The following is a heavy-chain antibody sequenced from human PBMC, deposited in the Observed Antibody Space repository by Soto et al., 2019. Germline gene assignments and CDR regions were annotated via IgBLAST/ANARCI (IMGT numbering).Heavy chain of an antibody. Sequence: PSETLSLTCAVYGGSFSGYYWSWIRQPPGKGLEWIGEINHSGSTNYNPSLKSRVTISVDTSKNQFSLKLSSVTAADTAVYYCARVILGYSSSWYKFDPWGQGTLVTVSS. CDR3: ARVILGYSSSWYKFDP. CDR1: GGSFSGYY. J-gene: IGHJ5*02. CDR2: INHSGST. D-gene: IGHD6-13*01. V-gene: IGHV4-34*01.